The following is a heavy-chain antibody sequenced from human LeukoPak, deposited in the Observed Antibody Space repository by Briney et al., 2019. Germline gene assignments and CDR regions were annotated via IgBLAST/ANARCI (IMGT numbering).Heavy chain of an antibody. CDR2: INPSGGST. J-gene: IGHJ4*02. CDR3: ATGRTVFNYFDY. V-gene: IGHV1-46*01. Sequence: ASVKVSCKASGYTFTSYYMHWVRQAPGQGLEWMGIINPSGGSTSYTQKFQGRVTMTRDTSTSTVYMELSSLRSEDTAVYYCATGRTVFNYFDYWGQGTLVTVSS. CDR1: GYTFTSYY. D-gene: IGHD4-17*01.